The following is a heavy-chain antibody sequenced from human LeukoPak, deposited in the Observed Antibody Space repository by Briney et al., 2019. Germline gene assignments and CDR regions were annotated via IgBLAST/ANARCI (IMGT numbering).Heavy chain of an antibody. CDR2: IYYSGST. CDR3: ARRYCSSTSCMYYFDY. D-gene: IGHD2-2*01. CDR1: GGSISSSSSY. V-gene: IGHV4-39*01. J-gene: IGHJ4*02. Sequence: SETLSLTCTVSGGSISSSSSYWGWISQPPGKGLEWIGSIYYSGSTYYNPSLKSRVTISVDTSKNQFSLKLSSVTAADTAVYYCARRYCSSTSCMYYFDYWGQGTLVTVSS.